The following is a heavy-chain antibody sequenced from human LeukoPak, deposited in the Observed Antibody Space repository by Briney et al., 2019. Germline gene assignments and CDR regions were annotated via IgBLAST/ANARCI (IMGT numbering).Heavy chain of an antibody. V-gene: IGHV4-34*01. CDR3: ARGMGQFDS. J-gene: IGHJ4*02. Sequence: SETLSLTCAVFNGSFSNYYWSWIRESPGKRLEWIGEINRGSTNYNPSLKTRVTISVDTSENQFSLTLNSVTAADTAVYYCARGMGQFDSWGQGTLVTVSS. CDR1: NGSFSNYY. D-gene: IGHD5-24*01. CDR2: INRGST.